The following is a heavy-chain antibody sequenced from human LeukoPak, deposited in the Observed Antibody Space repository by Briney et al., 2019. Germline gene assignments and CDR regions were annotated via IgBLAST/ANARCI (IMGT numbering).Heavy chain of an antibody. CDR3: ARGFRSGWYFDY. V-gene: IGHV4-34*01. CDR2: INHSGST. D-gene: IGHD6-19*01. J-gene: IGHJ4*02. Sequence: SETLSLTCAVYGGSFSGYYWSWIRQPPGKGLEWIGEINHSGSTNYNPSLKSRVTISVDTSKNQFFLKLSSVTAADTAVYYCARGFRSGWYFDYWGQGTLVTVSS. CDR1: GGSFSGYY.